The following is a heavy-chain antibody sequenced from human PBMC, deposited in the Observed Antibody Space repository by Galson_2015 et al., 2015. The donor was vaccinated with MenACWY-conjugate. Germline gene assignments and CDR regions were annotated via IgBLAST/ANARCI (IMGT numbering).Heavy chain of an antibody. V-gene: IGHV3-7*03. CDR1: GFTFRNYW. J-gene: IGHJ6*02. CDR3: ARGHYGMDV. CDR2: IKKDGSEK. Sequence: SLRLSCAVSGFTFRNYWMTWVRQAPGKGLEWVASIKKDGSEKYYVDSVKGRFTISRDNTKNSMYLEMNSLRAEDTAVYYCARGHYGMDVWGLGTTVTASS.